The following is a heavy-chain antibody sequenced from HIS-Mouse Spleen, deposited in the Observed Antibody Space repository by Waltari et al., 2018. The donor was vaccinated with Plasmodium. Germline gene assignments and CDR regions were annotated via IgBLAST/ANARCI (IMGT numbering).Heavy chain of an antibody. CDR2: ISRSSSYI. V-gene: IGHV3-21*01. Sequence: EVQLVDSGGGLVKPGGSLRLPCAASGCTLSSYRMDWGRQAPGKGLEWVSSISRSSSYIYYADSVKGRFTISRDNAKNSLYLQMNSLRAEDTAVYYCARESSSSWYFDYWGQGTLVTVSS. CDR3: ARESSSSWYFDY. D-gene: IGHD6-13*01. J-gene: IGHJ4*02. CDR1: GCTLSSYR.